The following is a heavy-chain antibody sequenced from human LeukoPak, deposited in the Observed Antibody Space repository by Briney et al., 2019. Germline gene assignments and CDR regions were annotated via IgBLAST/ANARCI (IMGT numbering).Heavy chain of an antibody. D-gene: IGHD6-19*01. CDR3: AKDGGTGIAVAGEFDY. Sequence: LSGGSLRLSCAASGFTFSSYAMSWVRQAPGKGLEWVSAVSGSGGSTYYADSVKGRFTISRDNSKNTLYLQMNSLRAEDTAVYYCAKDGGTGIAVAGEFDYWGQGTLVTVSS. J-gene: IGHJ4*02. V-gene: IGHV3-23*01. CDR2: VSGSGGST. CDR1: GFTFSSYA.